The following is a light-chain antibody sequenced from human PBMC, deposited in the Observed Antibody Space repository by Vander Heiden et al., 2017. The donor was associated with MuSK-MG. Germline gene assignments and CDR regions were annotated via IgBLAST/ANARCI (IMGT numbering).Light chain of an antibody. CDR3: QQYFSSPWT. V-gene: IGKV4-1*01. CDR1: QSVLYSSNNKNY. Sequence: DIVMTQSPDSLAVPLGERATINCKSSQSVLYSSNNKNYLTWYQQKPGQPPKLLIYWASTRESGVPDRLSGSGSGTDFTLTISSLQAEDVAVYYCQQYFSSPWTFGQGTKVEIK. J-gene: IGKJ1*01. CDR2: WAS.